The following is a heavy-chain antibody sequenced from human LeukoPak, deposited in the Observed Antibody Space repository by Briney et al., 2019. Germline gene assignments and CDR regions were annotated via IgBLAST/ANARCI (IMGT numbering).Heavy chain of an antibody. V-gene: IGHV4-39*07. J-gene: IGHJ4*02. D-gene: IGHD3-10*01. Sequence: SETLSLTCTVSGGSISSSSYYWGWIRQPPGKGLEWIGSIYYSGSTYYNPSLKSRVTISVDTSKNQFSLKLSSVTAADTAVYYCAREGDQKRSYYGSGSYSPGDYWGQGTLVTVSS. CDR2: IYYSGST. CDR3: AREGDQKRSYYGSGSYSPGDY. CDR1: GGSISSSSYY.